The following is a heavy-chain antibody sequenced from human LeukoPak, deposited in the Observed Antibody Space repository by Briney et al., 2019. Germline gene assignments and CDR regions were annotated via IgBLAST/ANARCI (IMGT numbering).Heavy chain of an antibody. D-gene: IGHD3-10*01. J-gene: IGHJ4*02. V-gene: IGHV3-23*01. Sequence: GGSLRLSCAASGFTFSSYAMSWVRQAPGKGLEWVSAISGSDGSTYYADSVKGRFTISRDNSKNTLYLQMNSLRAEDTAVYHCAKGGMVRGVMNYWGQGTLVTVSS. CDR3: AKGGMVRGVMNY. CDR1: GFTFSSYA. CDR2: ISGSDGST.